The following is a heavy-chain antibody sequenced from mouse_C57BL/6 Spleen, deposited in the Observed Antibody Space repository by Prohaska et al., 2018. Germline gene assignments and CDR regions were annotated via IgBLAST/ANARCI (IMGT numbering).Heavy chain of an antibody. Sequence: EVQLQQSGPELVKPGASVKISCKASGYTFTDYYMNWVKQSHGKSLEWIGDINPNNGGTSYNQKFKCNATLTVDKSSSTAYMELRSLTSEDSAVYYCARGLYDGYYYVDYWGQGTTLTVSS. V-gene: IGHV1-26*01. J-gene: IGHJ2*01. CDR2: INPNNGGT. CDR3: ARGLYDGYYYVDY. CDR1: GYTFTDYY. D-gene: IGHD2-3*01.